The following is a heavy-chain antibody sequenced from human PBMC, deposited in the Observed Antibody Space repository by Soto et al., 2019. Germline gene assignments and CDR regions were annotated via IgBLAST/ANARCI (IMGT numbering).Heavy chain of an antibody. V-gene: IGHV1-46*01. CDR3: ARRAPGDDPLDF. J-gene: IGHJ4*02. D-gene: IGHD4-17*01. CDR2: INPSGGST. Sequence: QVQLVQSGAEVKKPGASVKVSCKASGYTFTSYYMHWVRQAPGQGLEWMGIINPSGGSTSYAQKFLGRVTMTRDTSTSTAYMELSSLRSEDTAVYYCARRAPGDDPLDFWGQGTLVTVSS. CDR1: GYTFTSYY.